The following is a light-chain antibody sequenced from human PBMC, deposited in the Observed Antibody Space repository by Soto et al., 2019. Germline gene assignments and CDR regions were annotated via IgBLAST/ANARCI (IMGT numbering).Light chain of an antibody. CDR2: DIN. CDR3: SLYTSENAYV. Sequence: SVLTQPASVSGSPGQSITISCTGTSSDVGNYIFVSWYRQHPGKAPKLMIYDINNRPSGVSNRFSGSKSGNTASLTISGLQAADEADYYCSLYTSENAYVFGTGTKVTVL. V-gene: IGLV2-14*01. CDR1: SSDVGNYIF. J-gene: IGLJ1*01.